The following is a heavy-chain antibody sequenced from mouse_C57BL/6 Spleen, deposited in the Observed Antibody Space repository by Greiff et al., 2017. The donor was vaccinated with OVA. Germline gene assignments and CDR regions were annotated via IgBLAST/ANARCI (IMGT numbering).Heavy chain of an antibody. D-gene: IGHD2-1*01. CDR1: GYTFTDYN. CDR2: INPNNGGT. Sequence: VQLKQSGPELVKPGASVKIPCKASGYTFTDYNMDWVKQSHGKSLEWIGDINPNNGGTIYNQKFKGKATLTVDKSSSTAYMELRSLPSADTSVYYCSRSDVNYPYYFDYWGQGTTLTVSS. V-gene: IGHV1-18*01. CDR3: SRSDVNYPYYFDY. J-gene: IGHJ2*01.